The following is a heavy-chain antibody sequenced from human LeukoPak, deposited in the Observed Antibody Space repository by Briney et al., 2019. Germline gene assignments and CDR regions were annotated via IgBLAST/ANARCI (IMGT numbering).Heavy chain of an antibody. CDR1: GFTFSTSW. Sequence: PGGSLRLSCAVSGFTFSTSGFTFSTSWMSWVRQAPGKGLEWVANINYDSSQKYYVGSVRGRFTISRDNAKKSLYLEMNSLRPEDTAVYYCASSHDSSGNDWRQGTLVTVSS. J-gene: IGHJ4*02. CDR3: ASSHDSSGND. D-gene: IGHD3-22*01. CDR2: INYDSSQK. V-gene: IGHV3-7*01.